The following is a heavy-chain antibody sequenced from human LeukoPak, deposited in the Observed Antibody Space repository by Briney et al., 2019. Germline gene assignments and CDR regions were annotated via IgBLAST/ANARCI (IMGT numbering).Heavy chain of an antibody. Sequence: GGSLRLSCAASGFTFSTYGMNWVRQAPGKGLEWVSAISAGGGNTYYADSVKGRFTISRDNSKNTLFLEMNSLRAEDTAVFYCAKHDSSGYYFDYWGQGTLVTVSS. CDR2: ISAGGGNT. J-gene: IGHJ4*02. CDR1: GFTFSTYG. V-gene: IGHV3-23*01. D-gene: IGHD3-22*01. CDR3: AKHDSSGYYFDY.